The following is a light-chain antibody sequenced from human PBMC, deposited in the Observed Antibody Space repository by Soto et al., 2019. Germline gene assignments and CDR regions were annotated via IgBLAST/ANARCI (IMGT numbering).Light chain of an antibody. V-gene: IGLV2-8*01. CDR3: SSYAGSNNYV. CDR2: GVT. Sequence: QSALPQPPSASGSPGQSATISCTGTSSDVGAYTYVSWYQQHPGKAPKLLIYGVTARPSGVPDRFSGSKSGNTASLTVSGLQTEDEAYYYCSSYAGSNNYVFGTGTKLTVL. J-gene: IGLJ1*01. CDR1: SSDVGAYTY.